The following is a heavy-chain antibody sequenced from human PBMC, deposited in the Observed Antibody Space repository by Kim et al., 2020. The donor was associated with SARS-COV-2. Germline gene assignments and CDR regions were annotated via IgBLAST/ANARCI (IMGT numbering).Heavy chain of an antibody. CDR2: IHYSGHFT. D-gene: IGHD4-17*01. Sequence: GGSLRLSCATSGFTFSTYSMNWVRQAPGKGLEWVSSIHYSGHFTHYADSVKGRFTISRDNAKNSLFLEMNSLRAEDTAHYYCTRDRTTATTPYYYYYMDV. CDR1: GFTFSTYS. J-gene: IGHJ6*03. V-gene: IGHV3-21*01. CDR3: TRDRTTATTPYYYYYMDV.